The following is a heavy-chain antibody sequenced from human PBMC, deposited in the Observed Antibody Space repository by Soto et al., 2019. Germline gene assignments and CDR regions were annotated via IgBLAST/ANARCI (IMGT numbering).Heavy chain of an antibody. CDR3: AKQNGYCSGGSCYGAFDI. J-gene: IGHJ3*02. CDR2: ISWNSGSI. Sequence: GGSLRLSCAASGFTFDDYAMHWVRQAPGKGLEWVSGISWNSGSIGYADSVKGRFTISRDNAKNSLYLQMNSLRAEDTALYYCAKQNGYCSGGSCYGAFDIWGQGTMVTVSS. CDR1: GFTFDDYA. V-gene: IGHV3-9*01. D-gene: IGHD2-15*01.